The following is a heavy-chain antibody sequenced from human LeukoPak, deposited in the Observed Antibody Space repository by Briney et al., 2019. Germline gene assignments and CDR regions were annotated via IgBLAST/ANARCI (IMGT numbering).Heavy chain of an antibody. Sequence: GGSLRLSCAASGFTFSSYSMNWVRQAPGKGLEWVSSISSSSSYICYTDSVKGRFTISRDNAKNSLYLQMNSLRAEDTAVYYCARDSITIFGVVTYWGQGTLVTVSS. V-gene: IGHV3-21*01. CDR1: GFTFSSYS. CDR2: ISSSSSYI. CDR3: ARDSITIFGVVTY. J-gene: IGHJ4*02. D-gene: IGHD3-3*01.